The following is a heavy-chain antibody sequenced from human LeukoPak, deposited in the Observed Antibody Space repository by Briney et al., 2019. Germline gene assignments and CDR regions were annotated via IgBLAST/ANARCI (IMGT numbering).Heavy chain of an antibody. J-gene: IGHJ5*02. CDR3: ARDGRNCSNTYCYPWFDP. V-gene: IGHV4-59*01. Sequence: PSETLSLTCTVSGGSITSNYWSWIRQPPGKGLEWIGYISYTENTNYNTSLKSRVTISVDTSKKQFSLNLSSVTAADTAVYYCARDGRNCSNTYCYPWFDPWGQGILVTVAS. D-gene: IGHD2-2*01. CDR2: ISYTENT. CDR1: GGSITSNY.